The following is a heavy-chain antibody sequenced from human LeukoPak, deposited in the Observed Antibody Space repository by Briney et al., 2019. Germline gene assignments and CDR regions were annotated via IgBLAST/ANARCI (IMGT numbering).Heavy chain of an antibody. Sequence: GGSLRLSCIASGFTFSNNWMSWVRQAPGKGLEWVASVNKDASEKSYVGSVKGRFTISRDNAKSSLFLQMSSLGVEDTAVYYCARDTNGDYVFDYWGQGTLVTVSS. J-gene: IGHJ4*02. CDR2: VNKDASEK. V-gene: IGHV3-7*01. CDR3: ARDTNGDYVFDY. CDR1: GFTFSNNW. D-gene: IGHD4-17*01.